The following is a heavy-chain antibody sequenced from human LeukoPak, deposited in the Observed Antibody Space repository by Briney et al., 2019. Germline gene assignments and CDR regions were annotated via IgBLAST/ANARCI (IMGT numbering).Heavy chain of an antibody. CDR3: ARTRLQYSYGFNYYYGMDV. Sequence: SETLSLTCTVSGGSISSYYWSWIRQPPGKGLEWIGYIYYSGSTNYNPSLKSRVTISVDTSKNQFSLKLSSVTAADTAVYNCARTRLQYSYGFNYYYGMDVWGQGTTVTVSS. J-gene: IGHJ6*02. CDR1: GGSISSYY. D-gene: IGHD5-18*01. V-gene: IGHV4-59*01. CDR2: IYYSGST.